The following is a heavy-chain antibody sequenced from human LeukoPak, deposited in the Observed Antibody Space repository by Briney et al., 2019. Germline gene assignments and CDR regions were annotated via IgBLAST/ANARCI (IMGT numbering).Heavy chain of an antibody. CDR2: INQDGSEK. V-gene: IGHV3-7*05. D-gene: IGHD2/OR15-2a*01. CDR3: ARLEYCIRGNGCRRSGSDY. J-gene: IGHJ4*02. Sequence: PGGSLRLSRAASGFTFSSYWMSWVRQAPGKGLEWVANINQDGSEKYCVDSVKGRFTISRDNAKNSLYLQMNSLKTEDTAVYYCARLEYCIRGNGCRRSGSDYWGQGTLVTVSS. CDR1: GFTFSSYW.